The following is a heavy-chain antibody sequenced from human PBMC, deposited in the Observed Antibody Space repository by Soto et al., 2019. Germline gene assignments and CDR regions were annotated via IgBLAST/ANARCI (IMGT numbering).Heavy chain of an antibody. J-gene: IGHJ4*02. CDR2: IYWDDDK. CDR1: GYSLTTSGVG. Sequence: QITLKESGPTLVEPTQTLTLTCTFSGYSLTTSGVGVGWIRQPPGKALEWLALIYWDDDKRYSPSLESRLTITKDTSKNQAVLTKTNIDPVDTATYYCAHRSRERWLQLEGSRGFDYWGQGTPVTLSS. CDR3: AHRSRERWLQLEGSRGFDY. D-gene: IGHD5-12*01. V-gene: IGHV2-5*02.